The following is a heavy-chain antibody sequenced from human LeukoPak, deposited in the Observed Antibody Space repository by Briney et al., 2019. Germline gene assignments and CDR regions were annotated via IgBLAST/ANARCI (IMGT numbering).Heavy chain of an antibody. V-gene: IGHV3-66*01. CDR3: ARDKYCSGGSCGGSPYYFDY. CDR1: GFTFSSYS. D-gene: IGHD2-15*01. J-gene: IGHJ4*02. CDR2: IYSGGST. Sequence: QTGGSLRLSCAASGFTFSSYSLNWVRQAPGKGLEWVSVIYSGGSTYYADSVKGRFTISRDNSKNTLYLQMNSLRAEDTAVYYCARDKYCSGGSCGGSPYYFDYWGQGTLVTVSS.